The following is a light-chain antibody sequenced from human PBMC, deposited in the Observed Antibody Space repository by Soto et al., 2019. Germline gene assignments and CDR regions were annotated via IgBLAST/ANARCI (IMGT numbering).Light chain of an antibody. V-gene: IGKV3-20*01. Sequence: EIVMTQSPATLSVSPGQRASLSCRASQSVSTTVAWYHQKPGQAPRLLMYGISRRATGIPDRFSGSGSGTDSTLTITRLEPEDFAVYYCQQYGSSGTFGQGTKVDIK. CDR1: QSVSTT. J-gene: IGKJ1*01. CDR2: GIS. CDR3: QQYGSSGT.